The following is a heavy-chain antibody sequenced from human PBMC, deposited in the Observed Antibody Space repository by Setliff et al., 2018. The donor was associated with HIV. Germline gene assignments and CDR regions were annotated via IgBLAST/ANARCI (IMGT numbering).Heavy chain of an antibody. CDR1: GGLISSSGSY. CDR2: IYSTGRT. CDR3: ATPGYDDDAFGYFRF. Sequence: PSETLSLTCTVSGGLISSSGSYWGWIRQPPGKGLEWIGNIYSTGRTYYKLSLESRVTISIDTSKNQLSLNVNSVTAADTATYYCATPGYDDDAFGYFRFWGRGTLVTVSS. V-gene: IGHV4-39*01. D-gene: IGHD5-12*01. J-gene: IGHJ1*01.